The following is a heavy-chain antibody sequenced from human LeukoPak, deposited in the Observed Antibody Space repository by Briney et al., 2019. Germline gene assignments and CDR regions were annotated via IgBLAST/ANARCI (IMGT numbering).Heavy chain of an antibody. J-gene: IGHJ5*02. CDR3: VRDNVQYSNWFDP. Sequence: PGGSLRLSCAASGFTFSSYAMHWVRQAPGKGLEWVAVISYDGSNKYYADSVKGRFTISRDNAKNSLYLQMNSLRAEDTAVYYCVRDNVQYSNWFDPWGQGTLVTVSS. D-gene: IGHD4-11*01. CDR2: ISYDGSNK. CDR1: GFTFSSYA. V-gene: IGHV3-30*04.